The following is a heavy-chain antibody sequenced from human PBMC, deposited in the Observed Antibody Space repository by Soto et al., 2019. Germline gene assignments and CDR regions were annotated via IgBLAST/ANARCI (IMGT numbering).Heavy chain of an antibody. CDR2: ISGSGGST. D-gene: IGHD3-16*01. Sequence: EVQLLESGGGLVQPGGSLRLSCAASGFTFSSYAMSWVRQAPGKGLEWVSAISGSGGSTYYADSVKGRFTISRDNSKNTLYLQMNSLRAEDTAVYYCAKDSHMITFGGVITFAYWGQGTLVTVSS. CDR3: AKDSHMITFGGVITFAY. V-gene: IGHV3-23*01. J-gene: IGHJ4*02. CDR1: GFTFSSYA.